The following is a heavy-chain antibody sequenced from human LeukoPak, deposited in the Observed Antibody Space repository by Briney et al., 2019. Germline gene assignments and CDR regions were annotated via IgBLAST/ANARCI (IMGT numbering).Heavy chain of an antibody. CDR1: GGSISSSSYY. J-gene: IGHJ4*02. CDR2: IYYSGST. CDR3: ARRPSSWYLLY. D-gene: IGHD6-13*01. Sequence: SETLSLTCTVSGGSISSSSYYWGWIRQPPGKGLEWIGSIYYSGSTYYNPSLKSRVTISVDTSKNQFSLKLSSVTAADTAVYYCARRPSSWYLLYWGQGTLVTVSS. V-gene: IGHV4-39*07.